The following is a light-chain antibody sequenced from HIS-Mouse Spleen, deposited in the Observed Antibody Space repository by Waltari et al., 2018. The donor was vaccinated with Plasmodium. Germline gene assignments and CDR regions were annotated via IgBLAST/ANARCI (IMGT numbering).Light chain of an antibody. CDR2: EGS. J-gene: IGLJ2*01. CDR3: CSYAGSSTHVV. Sequence: PGQSITLSCTGTSSDVGSYNLVSWYQQHPGKAPKLMIYEGSKRPSGVSNRFSGSKSGNTASLTISGLQAEDEADYYCCSYAGSSTHVVFGGGTKLTVL. CDR1: SSDVGSYNL. V-gene: IGLV2-23*01.